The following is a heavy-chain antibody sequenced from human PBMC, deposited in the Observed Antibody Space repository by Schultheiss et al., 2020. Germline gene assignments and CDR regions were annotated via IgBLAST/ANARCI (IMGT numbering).Heavy chain of an antibody. D-gene: IGHD2-15*01. CDR2: IDPSDSYT. CDR1: GYSFTSYW. V-gene: IGHV5-10-1*01. J-gene: IGHJ5*02. Sequence: GESLKISCKGSGYSFTSYWISWVRQMPGKGLEWMGRIDPSDSYTNYSPSFQGHVTISADKSISTAYLQWSSLKASDTAMYYCARHDRGNCSGGSCPNWFDPWGQGTLVTVSS. CDR3: ARHDRGNCSGGSCPNWFDP.